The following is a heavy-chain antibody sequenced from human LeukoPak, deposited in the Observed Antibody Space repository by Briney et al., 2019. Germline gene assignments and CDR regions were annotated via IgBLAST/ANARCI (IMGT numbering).Heavy chain of an antibody. CDR3: ARGIEGELLQPSFDY. J-gene: IGHJ4*02. V-gene: IGHV1-69*13. CDR2: IIPIFGTA. Sequence: SVKVSCKASGGTFSSYAISWVRQAPGQGLEWMGGIIPIFGTANYAQKFQGRVTITADESTSTAYMELRSLRSDDTAMYYCARGIEGELLQPSFDYWGQGTLVTVSS. D-gene: IGHD1-26*01. CDR1: GGTFSSYA.